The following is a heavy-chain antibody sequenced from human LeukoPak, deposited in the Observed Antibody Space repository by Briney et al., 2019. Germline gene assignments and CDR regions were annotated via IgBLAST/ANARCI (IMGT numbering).Heavy chain of an antibody. CDR1: GYTFTGYY. J-gene: IGHJ4*02. D-gene: IGHD5-24*01. Sequence: ASVKVSCKASGYTFTGYYMHWARQAPGQGLEWMGWINPNSGGTNYAQKFQGRVTMTRDTSISTAYMELSRLRSDDTAVYYCARGEMATQYYFDYWGQGTLVPVSS. CDR2: INPNSGGT. CDR3: ARGEMATQYYFDY. V-gene: IGHV1-2*02.